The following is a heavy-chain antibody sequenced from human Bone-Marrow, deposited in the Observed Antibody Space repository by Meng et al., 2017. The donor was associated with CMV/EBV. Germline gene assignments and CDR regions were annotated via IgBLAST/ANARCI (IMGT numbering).Heavy chain of an antibody. CDR2: IIPILGIA. Sequence: SVKVSCKASGGTFSSYTISWVRQAPGQGLEWMGRIIPILGIANYAQKFQGRVTITADKSTSTAYMELSSLRSADTAVYYCARDGGLTGTTWDYYYYGMDVWGQGTTVTVSS. J-gene: IGHJ6*02. V-gene: IGHV1-69*04. D-gene: IGHD1-7*01. CDR3: ARDGGLTGTTWDYYYYGMDV. CDR1: GGTFSSYT.